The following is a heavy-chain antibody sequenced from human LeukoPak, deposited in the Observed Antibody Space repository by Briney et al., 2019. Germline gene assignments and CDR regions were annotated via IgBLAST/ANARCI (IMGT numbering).Heavy chain of an antibody. CDR1: GFTFSSYG. Sequence: GGSLRLSCAASGFTFSSYGMHWVRQAPGKGLEWVAFIRYDGSNKYYADSVKGRFTISRDNSKNTLYLQMNSLRAEDTAVYYCAKDQTDFWSGYRFDYWGQGTLVTVSS. J-gene: IGHJ4*02. CDR3: AKDQTDFWSGYRFDY. CDR2: IRYDGSNK. V-gene: IGHV3-30*02. D-gene: IGHD3-3*01.